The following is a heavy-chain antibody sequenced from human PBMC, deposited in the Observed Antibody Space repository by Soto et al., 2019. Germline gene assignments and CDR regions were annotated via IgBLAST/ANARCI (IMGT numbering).Heavy chain of an antibody. CDR2: IYWDDDK. D-gene: IGHD1-7*01. CDR3: AHRRIGVSQWNYGDFDY. J-gene: IGHJ4*02. Sequence: QITLRESGPTLVKPTQTLTLTCTFSGFSLSTSGVGVGWIRQPPGKALEWLVFIYWDDDKRYSPSLRSRLAITKDTSKNQEVLTMTNVDPMDTATYFCAHRRIGVSQWNYGDFDYWGQGTLVTVSS. V-gene: IGHV2-5*02. CDR1: GFSLSTSGVG.